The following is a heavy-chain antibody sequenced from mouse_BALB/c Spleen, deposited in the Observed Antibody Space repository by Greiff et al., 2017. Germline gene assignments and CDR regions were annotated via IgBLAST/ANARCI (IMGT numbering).Heavy chain of an antibody. V-gene: IGHV1-69*02. CDR3: ARGGLLWNGWYFEV. D-gene: IGHD2-1*01. CDR1: GYTFTSYW. Sequence: QVQLQQPGAELVKPGAPVKLSCKASGYTFTSYWMNWVKQRPGRGLEWIGRIDPSDSETHYNQKFKDKATLTVDKSSSTAYIQLSSLTSEDSAVYYCARGGLLWNGWYFEVWGAGTTVTVSS. J-gene: IGHJ1*01. CDR2: IDPSDSET.